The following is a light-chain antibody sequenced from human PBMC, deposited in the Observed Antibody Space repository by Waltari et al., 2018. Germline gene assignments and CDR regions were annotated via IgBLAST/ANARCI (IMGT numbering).Light chain of an antibody. Sequence: SSELTQDPAVSVALGQTVRITCQGDSLRRYFASWYQQKPGLAPVIVIYDKNNRPSGIPDRFSASSSGNTASLTITGTQAEDEAGYYCSSRDSSDNHAVIFGGGTKLTVL. CDR1: SLRRYF. CDR3: SSRDSSDNHAVI. J-gene: IGLJ2*01. V-gene: IGLV3-19*01. CDR2: DKN.